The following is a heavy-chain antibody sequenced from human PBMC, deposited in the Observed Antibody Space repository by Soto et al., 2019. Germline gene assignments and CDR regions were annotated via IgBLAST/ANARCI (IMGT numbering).Heavy chain of an antibody. CDR2: GHATKST. J-gene: IGHJ4*02. CDR1: GFTVNSNN. Sequence: EVQLVESGGGLIQPGGSLRLSCAASGFTVNSNNMNWVRQAPGKGLEWVAVGHATKSTYYNPSLKSRVTISVDTSKNELSLKLTSVTAADTAVYYCVTHRDCGSNSCDFDHWGQGTLVTVSS. CDR3: VTHRDCGSNSCDFDH. D-gene: IGHD2-2*01. V-gene: IGHV3-53*01.